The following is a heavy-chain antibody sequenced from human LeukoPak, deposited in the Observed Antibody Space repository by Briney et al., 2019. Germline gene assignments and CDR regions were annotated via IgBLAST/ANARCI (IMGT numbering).Heavy chain of an antibody. D-gene: IGHD3-10*01. V-gene: IGHV3-48*03. CDR3: ATPGWGSGTDPFDY. CDR1: GFTFSSYE. J-gene: IGHJ4*02. Sequence: PGGSLRLSCAASGFTFSSYEMNWVRQAPGKGLEWVSYISSSGSTIYYADSVKGRFTISRDNAKNPLYLQMNSLRAEDTAVYYCATPGWGSGTDPFDYWGQGTLVTVSS. CDR2: ISSSGSTI.